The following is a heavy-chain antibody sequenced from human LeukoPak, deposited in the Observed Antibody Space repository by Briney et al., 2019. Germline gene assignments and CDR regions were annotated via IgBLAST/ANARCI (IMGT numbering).Heavy chain of an antibody. Sequence: SETLCLTCTVSGGTISSYYRSWIQQPPGKGLEWIGYIYYSGSTNYNPSLESRVTISVDTSKNQFSLKLSSVTAADTAVYYCARRSCGSGSYGPWGQGTMVTVSS. CDR2: IYYSGST. CDR3: ARRSCGSGSYGP. CDR1: GGTISSYY. J-gene: IGHJ3*01. V-gene: IGHV4-59*08. D-gene: IGHD3-10*01.